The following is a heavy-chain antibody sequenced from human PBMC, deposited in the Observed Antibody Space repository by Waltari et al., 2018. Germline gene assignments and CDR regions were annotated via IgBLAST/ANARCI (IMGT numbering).Heavy chain of an antibody. D-gene: IGHD3-3*01. CDR3: ARGAYYDFWSGYYGVDY. Sequence: QVQLVQSGAEVKKPGSSVKVSCKASGGPFSSYAISWVRQAPGQGLEWMGGKLPICGKANDAQQFQGIVTITADESTSTAYMELSSLRSEDTAVYYCARGAYYDFWSGYYGVDYWGQGTLVTVSS. CDR1: GGPFSSYA. J-gene: IGHJ4*02. V-gene: IGHV1-69*13. CDR2: KLPICGKA.